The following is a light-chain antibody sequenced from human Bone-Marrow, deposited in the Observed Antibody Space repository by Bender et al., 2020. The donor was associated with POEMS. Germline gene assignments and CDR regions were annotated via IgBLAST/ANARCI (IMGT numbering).Light chain of an antibody. CDR1: NIGRKS. V-gene: IGLV3-21*02. Sequence: SYVLTQPPSVSLAPGQTARITCGGNNIGRKSVHWYQQRPGQAPVLVVYDDNHRPSGIPERFSGSNSGNTATLTISRVEVGDEADYYCQLWHSSTDHRGVFGGGTRLTVL. J-gene: IGLJ2*01. CDR2: DDN. CDR3: QLWHSSTDHRGV.